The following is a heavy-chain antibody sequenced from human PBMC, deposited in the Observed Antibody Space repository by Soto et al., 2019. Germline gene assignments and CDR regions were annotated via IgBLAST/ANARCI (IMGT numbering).Heavy chain of an antibody. J-gene: IGHJ4*02. Sequence: QVQLVQSGAEVKKPGASVKVSCKASGYTLTNSDINWVRQATGQGLEWVGWVKPKRGNRGYALKFQGRVTMTTDTSISTAYMDLSSLRSEDTAVYYCAGGRYSGYDYLDSWGQGTLVIVSS. CDR2: VKPKRGNR. D-gene: IGHD5-12*01. CDR1: GYTLTNSD. CDR3: AGGRYSGYDYLDS. V-gene: IGHV1-8*01.